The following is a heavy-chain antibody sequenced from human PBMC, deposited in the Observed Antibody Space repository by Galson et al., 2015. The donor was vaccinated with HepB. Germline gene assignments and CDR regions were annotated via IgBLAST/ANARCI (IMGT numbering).Heavy chain of an antibody. CDR2: IIPIFGTA. J-gene: IGHJ4*02. V-gene: IGHV1-69*13. D-gene: IGHD2-2*01. Sequence: SVKVSCKASGGTFSSYAISWVRQAPGQGLEWMGGIIPIFGTANYAQKFQGRVTITADESTSTAYMELSSLRSEDTAVYYCASEALYCSSTSCQFDYWGQGTLVTVSS. CDR3: ASEALYCSSTSCQFDY. CDR1: GGTFSSYA.